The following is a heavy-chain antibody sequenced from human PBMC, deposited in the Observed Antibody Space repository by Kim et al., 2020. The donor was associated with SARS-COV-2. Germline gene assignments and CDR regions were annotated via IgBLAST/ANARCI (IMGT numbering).Heavy chain of an antibody. D-gene: IGHD3-10*01. Sequence: SETLSLTCTVSGGSISSSSYYWGWIRQPPGKGLEWIGSIYYSGSTYYNPSLKSRVTISVDTSKNQFSLKLSSVTAADTAVYYCARHPNLRGSGSYYIDQENWFDPWGQGTLVTVSS. CDR2: IYYSGST. CDR1: GGSISSSSYY. CDR3: ARHPNLRGSGSYYIDQENWFDP. J-gene: IGHJ5*02. V-gene: IGHV4-39*01.